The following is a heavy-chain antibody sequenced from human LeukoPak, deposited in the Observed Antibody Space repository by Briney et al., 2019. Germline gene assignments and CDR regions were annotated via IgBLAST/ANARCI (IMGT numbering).Heavy chain of an antibody. CDR3: AKDAVITFGGVIVIEVDYFDY. J-gene: IGHJ4*02. Sequence: GGSLRLSCAASGFTFSSYAMSWVRQAPGKGLEWVSAISGSGGSTYYADSVKGRFTISRDNSKNTLYLQMNSLRAEDTAVYYCAKDAVITFGGVIVIEVDYFDYWGQGTLVTVSS. V-gene: IGHV3-23*01. CDR2: ISGSGGST. CDR1: GFTFSSYA. D-gene: IGHD3-16*02.